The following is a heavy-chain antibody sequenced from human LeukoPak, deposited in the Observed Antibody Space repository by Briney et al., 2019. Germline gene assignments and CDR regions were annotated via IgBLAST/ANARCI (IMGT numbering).Heavy chain of an antibody. V-gene: IGHV3-13*04. Sequence: GGSPRLSCAASGFTFSSYDMHWVRQATGKGLEWVSAIGTAGDTYYPGSVKGRFTISRENAKNSLYLQMNSLRAGDTAVYYCARAVVPAALGLYYYYGMDVWGQGTTVTVSS. CDR2: IGTAGDT. CDR3: ARAVVPAALGLYYYYGMDV. CDR1: GFTFSSYD. J-gene: IGHJ6*02. D-gene: IGHD2-2*01.